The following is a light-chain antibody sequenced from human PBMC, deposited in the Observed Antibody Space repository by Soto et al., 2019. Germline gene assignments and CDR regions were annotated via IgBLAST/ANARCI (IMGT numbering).Light chain of an antibody. CDR1: QSISSY. J-gene: IGKJ3*01. CDR3: PQSYSTPGT. CDR2: AAS. Sequence: DIQMTQSPSSLSASVGDRVTITCRASQSISSYLNWYQQKPGKAPKLLIYAASSLQSGVPSRFSGSGSGTDFTLTISSLPPEDFATYYCPQSYSTPGTVGPGTKVDIK. V-gene: IGKV1-39*01.